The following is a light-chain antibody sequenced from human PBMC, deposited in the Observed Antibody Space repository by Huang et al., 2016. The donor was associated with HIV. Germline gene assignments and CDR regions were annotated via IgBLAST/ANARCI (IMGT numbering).Light chain of an antibody. V-gene: IGKV3-15*01. CDR3: QQHNSWPRT. J-gene: IGKJ1*01. CDR2: AAS. CDR1: QSVGSH. Sequence: EIVMTQSPATLSVSPGESTTLSCRASQSVGSHLAWYQQRRGEAPRLLIYAASTRATGIPARFSGSGSGTEFTLTVSSLQSEDFAVYYCQQHNSWPRTFGQGTRV.